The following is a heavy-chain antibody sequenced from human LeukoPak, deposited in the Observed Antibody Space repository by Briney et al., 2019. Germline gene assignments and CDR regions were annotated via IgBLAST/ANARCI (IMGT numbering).Heavy chain of an antibody. CDR1: GFTFSSYT. CDR3: ARDAGLRRNGYNPFDC. CDR2: ISSSSSTI. Sequence: GGSLRLSCAASGFTFSSYTMNWVRQAPGKGLEWVSYISSSSSTIYYADSVEGRFSISRDNVKNSVDLQMNSLRAEDTALYYCARDAGLRRNGYNPFDCWGQGILVTVSS. V-gene: IGHV3-48*01. D-gene: IGHD5-24*01. J-gene: IGHJ4*02.